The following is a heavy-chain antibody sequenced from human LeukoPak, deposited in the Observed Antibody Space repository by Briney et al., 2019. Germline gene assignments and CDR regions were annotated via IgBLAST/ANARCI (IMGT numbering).Heavy chain of an antibody. CDR1: GFTFTNYN. CDR2: ISSTSSYI. Sequence: PGGSLRLSCAASGFTFTNYNFYWVRQAPGRGLEWVSSISSTSSYIYYADSMKGRFTISRDNAKNSLYLQMNSLRAEDTAVYYCARALWSGPVYYGMDVWGQGTTVTVSS. D-gene: IGHD3-10*01. CDR3: ARALWSGPVYYGMDV. V-gene: IGHV3-21*06. J-gene: IGHJ6*02.